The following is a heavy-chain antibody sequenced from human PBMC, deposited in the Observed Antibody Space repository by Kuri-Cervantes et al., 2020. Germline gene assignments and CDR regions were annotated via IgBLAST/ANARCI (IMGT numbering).Heavy chain of an antibody. D-gene: IGHD3-16*01. CDR1: GWTFSSYS. CDR3: AGGVFRLYYMDV. CDR2: ISSSSSYI. Sequence: GESLKISCAASGWTFSSYSMNWVRQAPGKGLEWVSSISSSSSYIYYADSVQGRFTISRDNAKNSLYLHMNSLGVEETAVYYCAGGVFRLYYMDVWGKGTTVTVSS. J-gene: IGHJ6*03. V-gene: IGHV3-21*01.